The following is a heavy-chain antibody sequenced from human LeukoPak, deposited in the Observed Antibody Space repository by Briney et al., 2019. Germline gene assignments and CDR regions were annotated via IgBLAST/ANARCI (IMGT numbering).Heavy chain of an antibody. Sequence: SETLSLTCTVSGGSISSGSYYWSWIRQPPGKGLEWIGYIYYSGSTNYNPSLKSRVTISVDTSKNQFSLKLSSVTAADTAVYYCARALYSSGWFGSFDYWGQGTLVTVSS. CDR3: ARALYSSGWFGSFDY. J-gene: IGHJ4*02. CDR1: GGSISSGSYY. V-gene: IGHV4-61*01. CDR2: IYYSGST. D-gene: IGHD6-19*01.